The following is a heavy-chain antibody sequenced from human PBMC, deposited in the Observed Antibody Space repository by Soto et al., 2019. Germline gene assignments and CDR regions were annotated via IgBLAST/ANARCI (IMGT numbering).Heavy chain of an antibody. CDR1: GYTFTSYG. D-gene: IGHD2-21*02. CDR3: ARDREAYCGGDCYSNWFDP. V-gene: IGHV1-18*04. CDR2: ISAYNGNT. Sequence: SVKVSCKASGYTFTSYGISWGREAPVQGLEWMGWISAYNGNTNYAQKLQGRVTMTTDTSTSTAYMELRSLRSDDTAVYYCARDREAYCGGDCYSNWFDPWGQGTLVTVSS. J-gene: IGHJ5*02.